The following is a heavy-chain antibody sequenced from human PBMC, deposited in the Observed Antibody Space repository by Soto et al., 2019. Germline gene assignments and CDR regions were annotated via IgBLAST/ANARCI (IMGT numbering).Heavy chain of an antibody. CDR1: GFTFSSYG. V-gene: IGHV3-30*18. CDR2: ISYDGSNK. Sequence: QVQLVESGGGVVQPGRSLRLTCAASGFTFSSYGMHWVRQAPGKGLEWVAVISYDGSNKYYADSVKGRFTISRDNSKNTLYLQMNSLRAEDTAVYYCAKDIAAADIYRAGPRYYFDYWGQGTLVTVSS. CDR3: AKDIAAADIYRAGPRYYFDY. J-gene: IGHJ4*02. D-gene: IGHD6-13*01.